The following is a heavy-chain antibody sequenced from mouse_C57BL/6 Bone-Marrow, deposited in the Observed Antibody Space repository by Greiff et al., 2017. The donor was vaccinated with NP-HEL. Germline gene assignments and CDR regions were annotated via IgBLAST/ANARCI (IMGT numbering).Heavy chain of an antibody. V-gene: IGHV1-50*01. Sequence: QVQLQQPGAELVTPGASVKLSCKASGYTFTSYWMQWVKQRPGQGLEWIGEIDPSDSYTNYNQKFKGKATLTVDTSSSTAYMQLSSLTSEDSAVYYCAREGPRYAMDYWGQGTSVTVSS. D-gene: IGHD3-3*01. J-gene: IGHJ4*01. CDR3: AREGPRYAMDY. CDR2: IDPSDSYT. CDR1: GYTFTSYW.